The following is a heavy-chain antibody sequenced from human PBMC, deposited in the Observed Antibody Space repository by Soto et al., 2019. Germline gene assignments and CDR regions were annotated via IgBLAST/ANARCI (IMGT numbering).Heavy chain of an antibody. J-gene: IGHJ4*02. CDR1: GCSISSHY. V-gene: IGHV4-59*08. CDR2: IYYSGST. CDR3: ARHPTVTEYYFDY. D-gene: IGHD4-17*01. Sequence: SATLSLTCTVSGCSISSHYWTWIRQPPGKGLEWIGYIYYSGSTNYNPPLKSRVTISVDTSKNQFSLKLSSVTAADTAVYYCARHPTVTEYYFDYWGQGTLVTVS.